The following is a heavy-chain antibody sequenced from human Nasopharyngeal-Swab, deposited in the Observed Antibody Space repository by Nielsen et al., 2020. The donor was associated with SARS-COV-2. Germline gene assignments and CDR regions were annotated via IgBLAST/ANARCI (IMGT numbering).Heavy chain of an antibody. V-gene: IGHV4-34*01. Sequence: SETLSLTCAVYGGSFSGYYWSWIRQPPGKGLEWIGEINHSGSTNYNPSLKSRVTISVDTSKNQFSLKLSSVTAAETAVYYCAGGKAAMVYYYYYYMDVWSKGTTVTVSS. CDR1: GGSFSGYY. J-gene: IGHJ6*03. CDR3: AGGKAAMVYYYYYYMDV. D-gene: IGHD5-18*01. CDR2: INHSGST.